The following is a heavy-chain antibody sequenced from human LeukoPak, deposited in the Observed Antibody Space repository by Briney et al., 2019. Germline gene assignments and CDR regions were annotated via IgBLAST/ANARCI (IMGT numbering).Heavy chain of an antibody. Sequence: GGSLRLSCAASEFSLSSSWMSWVRQAPGKGLEWLADIKQDGSKIYYMDSVKGRFTISRDNAKNSLYLQMNSLRAEDTAVYYCARDQWQQPTSYFDYWGQGTLVTVSS. V-gene: IGHV3-7*01. CDR3: ARDQWQQPTSYFDY. J-gene: IGHJ4*02. CDR1: EFSLSSSW. D-gene: IGHD6-13*01. CDR2: IKQDGSKI.